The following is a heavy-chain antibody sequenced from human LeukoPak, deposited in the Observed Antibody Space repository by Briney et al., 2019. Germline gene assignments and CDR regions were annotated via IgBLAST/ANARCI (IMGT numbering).Heavy chain of an antibody. D-gene: IGHD6-13*01. V-gene: IGHV1-18*01. CDR2: ISAYNGNT. Sequence: ASVKVSCKASGYTFTSYGISWVRQAPGQGLEWMGWISAYNGNTNYAQKLQGRVTMTRDTSTSTVYMELSSLRSEDTAVYYCARKYSSSWSYAFDIWGQGTMVTVSS. CDR1: GYTFTSYG. CDR3: ARKYSSSWSYAFDI. J-gene: IGHJ3*02.